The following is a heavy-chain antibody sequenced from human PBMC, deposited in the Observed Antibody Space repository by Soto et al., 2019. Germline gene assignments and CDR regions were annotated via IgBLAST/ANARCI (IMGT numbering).Heavy chain of an antibody. CDR1: GEGMSGDA. CDR3: ARAQGEKRLSHYGTDV. V-gene: IGHV1-69*01. Sequence: KVSRESAGEGMSGDAGGWVRLKNKQGLEWMGGIIPIFGTANYAQKFQGRVTITADESTSTAYMELSSLRSEDTAVYYCARAQGEKRLSHYGTDVRGQRTTVTGSS. D-gene: IGHD6-25*01. J-gene: IGHJ6*02. CDR2: IIPIFGTA.